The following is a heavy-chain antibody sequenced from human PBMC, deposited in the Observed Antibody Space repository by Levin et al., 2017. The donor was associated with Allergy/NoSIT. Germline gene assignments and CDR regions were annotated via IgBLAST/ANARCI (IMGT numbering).Heavy chain of an antibody. CDR3: ARDPSSSGWYAPYFDN. CDR2: ISDSGNTR. CDR1: GFTFSNCN. V-gene: IGHV3-48*02. D-gene: IGHD6-19*01. Sequence: HAGGSLRLSCAASGFTFSNCNMNWVRQAPGKGLEWVSYISDSGNTRYYADSVKGRFTISRDNAKNSLFLQMNSLRDEDTAVYYCARDPSSSGWYAPYFDNWGQGTLVTVSS. J-gene: IGHJ4*02.